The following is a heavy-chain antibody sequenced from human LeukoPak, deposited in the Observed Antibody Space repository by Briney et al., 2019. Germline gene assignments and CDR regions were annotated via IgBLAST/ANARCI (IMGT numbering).Heavy chain of an antibody. CDR3: TTRRQDGW. J-gene: IGHJ4*02. D-gene: IGHD6-19*01. CDR1: GFTFSDAW. Sequence: PGGSLRLSCVASGFTFSDAWMSWVRQAPGKGLKWCGSIKTKIDGGTINYAATAKGRFTISRDDSRNTLYLQMNSLKTEDTAVYYCTTRRQDGWWGQGTLVTVSS. V-gene: IGHV3-15*01. CDR2: IKTKIDGGTI.